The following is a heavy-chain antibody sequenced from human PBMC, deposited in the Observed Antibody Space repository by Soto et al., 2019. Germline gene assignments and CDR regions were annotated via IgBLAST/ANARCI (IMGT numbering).Heavy chain of an antibody. CDR1: GFSLTSGGVG. D-gene: IGHD2-2*01. J-gene: IGHJ4*02. CDR2: IYGDDDK. V-gene: IGHV2-5*02. CDR3: AHKHAATWLFDY. Sequence: QITLKESGPTLVKPTQTLTLTCTFSGFSLTSGGVGVGWIRQPPGKAPEWLALIYGDDDKRFKPSLKNRLSITRDHSRNEVVLKVTNMDPVDTATFFCAHKHAATWLFDYWGQGILVTVSS.